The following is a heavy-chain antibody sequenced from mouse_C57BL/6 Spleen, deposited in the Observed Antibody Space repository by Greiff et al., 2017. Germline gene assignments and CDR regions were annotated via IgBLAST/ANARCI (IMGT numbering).Heavy chain of an antibody. CDR2: IRNKANGYTT. J-gene: IGHJ2*01. CDR1: GFTFTDYY. V-gene: IGHV7-3*01. CDR3: ARYWSSYAYFGY. Sequence: DVKLVESGGGLVQPGGSLSLSCAASGFTFTDYYMSWVRQPPGKALEWLGFIRNKANGYTTEYSASVKGRFTISRDTSQSILYLRLNALRAEDSATYYCARYWSSYAYFGYWGKGTTLTVSS. D-gene: IGHD1-1*01.